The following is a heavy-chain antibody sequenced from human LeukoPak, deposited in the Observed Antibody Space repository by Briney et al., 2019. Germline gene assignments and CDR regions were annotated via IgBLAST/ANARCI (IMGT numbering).Heavy chain of an antibody. CDR1: GFTFSSYA. D-gene: IGHD3-16*01. Sequence: GGSLRLSCAASGFTFSSYAMNWVRQAPGKGLEWVSAISGSGGNTYYADSVKGRFTISRDNAKNSLYLQMNSLRAEDTAVYYCAKDQALGYYYYMDVWGKGTTVTISS. CDR2: ISGSGGNT. V-gene: IGHV3-23*01. J-gene: IGHJ6*03. CDR3: AKDQALGYYYYMDV.